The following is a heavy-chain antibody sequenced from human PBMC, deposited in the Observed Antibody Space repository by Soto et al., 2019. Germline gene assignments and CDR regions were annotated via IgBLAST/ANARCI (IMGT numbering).Heavy chain of an antibody. CDR1: GFIFSDYY. CDR2: ISNSGRST. J-gene: IGHJ4*02. CDR3: ARDHGGCGLTLEY. V-gene: IGHV3-11*01. D-gene: IGHD3-16*01. Sequence: QVHLEESGGGLVKPGGSLRLSCTASGFIFSDYYMSWIRQAPGKGLVWVSDISNSGRSTHHADSVEGRFTISRDNAKDSRYLQMNSLRPEDSAIYYGARDHGGCGLTLEYWGQGTLVTV.